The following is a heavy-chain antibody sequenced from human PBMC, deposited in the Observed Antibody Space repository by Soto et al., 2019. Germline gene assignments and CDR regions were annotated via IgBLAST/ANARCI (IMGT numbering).Heavy chain of an antibody. Sequence: QVQLVESGGGVVQPGRSLRLSCAASGFTFSSYAMHWVRQAPGKGLEWVAVISYDGSNKYYADSVKGRFTISRDNSENTLYLQMNSLRAEDTAVYYCARDDSYYWFDPWGQGTLVTVSS. CDR1: GFTFSSYA. CDR2: ISYDGSNK. J-gene: IGHJ5*02. V-gene: IGHV3-30-3*01. CDR3: ARDDSYYWFDP. D-gene: IGHD2-21*01.